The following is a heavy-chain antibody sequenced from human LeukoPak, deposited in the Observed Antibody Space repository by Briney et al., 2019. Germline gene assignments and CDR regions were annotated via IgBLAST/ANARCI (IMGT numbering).Heavy chain of an antibody. CDR2: IYTTGTT. D-gene: IGHD6-6*01. V-gene: IGHV4-61*02. J-gene: IGHJ4*02. Sequence: PSQTLSLTCTLSGDFITSDTYSWSWIRQPAGMQLEWIGRIYTTGTTNYNPSLRSRVTMSIDTSKNQFSLKLNSVTAADTAVYYCAGIAARRSFDYWGQGTLVTVSS. CDR1: GDFITSDTYS. CDR3: AGIAARRSFDY.